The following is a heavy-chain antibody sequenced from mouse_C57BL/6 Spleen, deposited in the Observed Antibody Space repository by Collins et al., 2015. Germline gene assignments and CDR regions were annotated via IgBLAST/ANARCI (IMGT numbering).Heavy chain of an antibody. Sequence: QVQLQQPGAELVKPGASVKLSCKASGYTFTSYWMHWVKQRPGQGLEWIGMIHPNSGSTNYNEKFKSKATLTVDKSSSIAYMQLSSLTSEDSAVYYCAGDGYYEFAYWGQGTLVTVSA. D-gene: IGHD2-3*01. CDR3: AGDGYYEFAY. CDR2: IHPNSGST. V-gene: IGHV1-64*01. J-gene: IGHJ3*01. CDR1: GYTFTSYW.